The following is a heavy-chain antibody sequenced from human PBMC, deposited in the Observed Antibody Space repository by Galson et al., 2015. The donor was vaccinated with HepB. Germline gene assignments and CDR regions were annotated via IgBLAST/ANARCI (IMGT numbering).Heavy chain of an antibody. CDR1: GFTFRSYW. V-gene: IGHV3-74*01. J-gene: IGHJ4*02. Sequence: SLRLSCAVSGFTFRSYWMRWVRQVPGKGLLWVSRTNEDGSRTGYADSVRGRFTISRDNAKNTLYLQMNSLRDEDTAVYYCARDGYCSSTSCYPDYWGQGTLVTVSS. CDR3: ARDGYCSSTSCYPDY. CDR2: TNEDGSRT. D-gene: IGHD2-2*03.